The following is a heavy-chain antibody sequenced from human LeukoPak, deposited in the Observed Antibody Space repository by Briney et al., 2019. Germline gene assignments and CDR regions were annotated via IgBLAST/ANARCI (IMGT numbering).Heavy chain of an antibody. D-gene: IGHD6-13*01. J-gene: IGHJ6*02. V-gene: IGHV1-8*01. CDR2: MNPNSGNT. Sequence: ASVKVSCKASGYTFTSYDINWVGQATGQGLEWMGWMNPNSGNTGYAQKFQGGVTMTRNTSISTAYMELSSLRSEDTAVYYCASTNSLAAAVSYYYYGMDVWGQGTTVTVSS. CDR1: GYTFTSYD. CDR3: ASTNSLAAAVSYYYYGMDV.